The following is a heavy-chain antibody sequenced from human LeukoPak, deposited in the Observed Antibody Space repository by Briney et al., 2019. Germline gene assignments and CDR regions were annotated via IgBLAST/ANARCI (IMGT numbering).Heavy chain of an antibody. J-gene: IGHJ4*02. Sequence: GESLKISCKGSGYSFTNYWIGWVRQMPGKGLEWVAIIYPGDSGTRYSPSFQGQVTISADTSISTAYMELSRLRSDDTAVYYCARGGPYYGDYGGGLFDYWGQGTLVTVSS. V-gene: IGHV5-51*01. D-gene: IGHD4-17*01. CDR2: IYPGDSGT. CDR1: GYSFTNYW. CDR3: ARGGPYYGDYGGGLFDY.